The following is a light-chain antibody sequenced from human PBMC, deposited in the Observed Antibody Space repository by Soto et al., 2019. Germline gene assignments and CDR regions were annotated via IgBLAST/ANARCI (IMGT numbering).Light chain of an antibody. J-gene: IGKJ3*01. CDR3: QHYGGSFI. CDR1: QSINSKS. V-gene: IGKV3-20*01. CDR2: NTY. Sequence: EIVLTQSPGTLSLSPGEGATVSCRVSQSINSKSLVWYQRKFGQAPRLLIYNTYTRATGIPDMFSGSGSGTYFTLSISGLEHEDFAVYYCQHYGGSFIFGPGTKVDFK.